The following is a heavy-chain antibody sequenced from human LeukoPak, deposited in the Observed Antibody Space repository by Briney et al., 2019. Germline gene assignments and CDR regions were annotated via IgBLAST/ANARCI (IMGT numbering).Heavy chain of an antibody. D-gene: IGHD3-16*02. CDR1: GFTFSSYA. Sequence: GGSLRLSCAASGFTFSSYAMSWVRQAPGKGLEWVSAISGSGGSTYYADSVKGRFTISRDNSKNTLYLQMNSLRTEDTAVYYCNTDPSFFVIPQWGQGTLVTVSP. CDR2: ISGSGGST. CDR3: NTDPSFFVIPQ. V-gene: IGHV3-23*01. J-gene: IGHJ4*02.